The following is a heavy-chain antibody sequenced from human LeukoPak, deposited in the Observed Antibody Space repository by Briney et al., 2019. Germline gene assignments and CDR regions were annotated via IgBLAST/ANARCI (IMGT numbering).Heavy chain of an antibody. Sequence: ASVKVSCKASGYTFTGYYMHWVRQAPGQGLEWMGRINPNSGGTNYAQKFQGRVTMTRDTSISTAYMELSRLRSDDTAVYYCARGRLLRRGYYYGVDYWGQGTLVTASS. D-gene: IGHD3-22*01. CDR2: INPNSGGT. CDR3: ARGRLLRRGYYYGVDY. V-gene: IGHV1-2*06. J-gene: IGHJ4*02. CDR1: GYTFTGYY.